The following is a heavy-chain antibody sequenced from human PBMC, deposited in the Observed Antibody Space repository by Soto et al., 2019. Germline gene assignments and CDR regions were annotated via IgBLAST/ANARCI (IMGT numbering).Heavy chain of an antibody. V-gene: IGHV4-4*07. Sequence: PSETLSLTCSVSGDSISTYYWSWIRQSAGKGLEWIGRTYITGDTNYNPSLKSRVTMSLDTSKNQLSLKLSSVTAADTAVYYCAREYTETVDGPTPFYFDYWGQGTPVTVSS. CDR2: TYITGDT. D-gene: IGHD6-19*01. CDR1: GDSISTYY. J-gene: IGHJ4*02. CDR3: AREYTETVDGPTPFYFDY.